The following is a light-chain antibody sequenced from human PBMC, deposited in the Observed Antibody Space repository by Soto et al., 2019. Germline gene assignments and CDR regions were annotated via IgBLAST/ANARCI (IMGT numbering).Light chain of an antibody. Sequence: DIQMTQSPSTLSASVGDRVTITCRASQSISSWLAWYQQKPGKAPKLLIYKASTLQSGVPSRFSGSGSGKKFPLPISSLHRNDPAIYYRQQYKGMWTCGQGTKV. J-gene: IGKJ1*01. CDR1: QSISSW. CDR2: KAS. CDR3: QQYKGMWT. V-gene: IGKV1-5*03.